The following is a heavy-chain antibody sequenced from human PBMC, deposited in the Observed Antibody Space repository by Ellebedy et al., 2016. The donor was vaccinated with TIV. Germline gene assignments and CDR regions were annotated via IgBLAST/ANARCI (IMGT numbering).Heavy chain of an antibody. CDR2: INQDGSDK. CDR1: GFSFSSYW. V-gene: IGHV3-7*01. D-gene: IGHD4-17*01. Sequence: GESLKISCAASGFSFSSYWMSWVRQAPGKGLEWVANINQDGSDKYYVDSVKGRFTISRDNAKNSLYLQMHSLRADDTAVYYCATDGSYGDYRSPTHAFVMWGQGTMVAVSS. J-gene: IGHJ3*02. CDR3: ATDGSYGDYRSPTHAFVM.